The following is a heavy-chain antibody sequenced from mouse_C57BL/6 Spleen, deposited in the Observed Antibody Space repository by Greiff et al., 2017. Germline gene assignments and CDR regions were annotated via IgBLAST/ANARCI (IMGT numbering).Heavy chain of an antibody. J-gene: IGHJ2*01. CDR3: ARSLDSSGDGY. Sequence: QVQLQQSGAELARPGASVKLSCKASGYTFTSYGISWVKQRTGQGLEWIGEIYPRSGNTYYNEKFKGKATLTADKASRTAYMELRSLTSEDSAVYFRARSLDSSGDGYWGQGTTLTVSS. CDR2: IYPRSGNT. CDR1: GYTFTSYG. D-gene: IGHD3-2*01. V-gene: IGHV1-81*01.